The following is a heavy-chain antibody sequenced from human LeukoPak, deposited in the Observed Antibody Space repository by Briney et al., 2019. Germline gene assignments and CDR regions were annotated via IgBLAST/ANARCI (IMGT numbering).Heavy chain of an antibody. D-gene: IGHD5-24*01. V-gene: IGHV4-34*01. CDR1: GGSFSGYY. J-gene: IGHJ6*03. Sequence: PSETLSLTCAVYGGSFSGYYWSWIRQPPGKGLEWIGEINHSGSTNYNPSLKSRVTISVDTSKNQFSLKLSSVTAADTAGYYCARGRLQRYYYYYMDVWGKGTTVTVSS. CDR3: ARGRLQRYYYYYMDV. CDR2: INHSGST.